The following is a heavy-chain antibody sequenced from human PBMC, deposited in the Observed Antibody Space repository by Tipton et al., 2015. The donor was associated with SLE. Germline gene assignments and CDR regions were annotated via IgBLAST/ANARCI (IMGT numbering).Heavy chain of an antibody. CDR2: IRIKANSYTT. J-gene: IGHJ4*02. CDR1: GFTFSDHF. D-gene: IGHD3-10*01. V-gene: IGHV3-72*01. Sequence: QLVQSGGGVVQPGGSLRLSCAASGFTFSDHFMDWVRQAPGKGLEWIGRIRIKANSYTTEYAASVKGRFTISRDDSKNSLYLQMNSLKIEDTAVYYCARDGEGIRGLRYWGQGTLVTVSS. CDR3: ARDGEGIRGLRY.